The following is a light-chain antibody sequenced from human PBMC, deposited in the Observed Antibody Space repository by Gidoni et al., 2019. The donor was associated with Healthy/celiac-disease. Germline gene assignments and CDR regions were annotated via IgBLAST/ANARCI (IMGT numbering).Light chain of an antibody. Sequence: SALTQPASVSGAPGQSITISCTGTSSDVGGYNYVPWYQQHPGKAPKLMIYDVSTRPSGVSIRFACSKSGNTASLTISGLQAEDEADYYCSSYTSSSTLGVVFGGGTKLTVL. J-gene: IGLJ2*01. CDR1: SSDVGGYNY. V-gene: IGLV2-14*01. CDR3: SSYTSSSTLGVV. CDR2: DVS.